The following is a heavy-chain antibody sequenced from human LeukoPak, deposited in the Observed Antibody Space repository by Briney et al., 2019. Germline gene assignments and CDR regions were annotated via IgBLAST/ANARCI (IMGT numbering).Heavy chain of an antibody. Sequence: GGSLRLSCLASGFTFSNSWMTWVRQAPGRGLEWVANIKEDGSDKQYVDSVKGRFTISRDNAKNSLYLQMNSLRADDTAVYYCARDGYNSGYLKALDYWGQGTLLTVSS. J-gene: IGHJ4*02. CDR2: IKEDGSDK. D-gene: IGHD5-18*01. V-gene: IGHV3-7*01. CDR3: ARDGYNSGYLKALDY. CDR1: GFTFSNSW.